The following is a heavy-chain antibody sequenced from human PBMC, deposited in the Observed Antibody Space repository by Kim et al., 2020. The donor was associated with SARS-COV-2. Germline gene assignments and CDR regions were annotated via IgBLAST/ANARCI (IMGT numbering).Heavy chain of an antibody. D-gene: IGHD6-13*01. V-gene: IGHV3-23*03. CDR3: AKGGYSSIWYYFDY. CDR1: GFTFSSYA. CDR2: IYSGGSST. J-gene: IGHJ4*02. Sequence: GGSLRLSCAASGFTFSSYAMSWVRQAPGKGLEWVSVIYSGGSSTYYADSVKGRFTISRDNSKNTLYLQMNSLRAEDTAVYYCAKGGYSSIWYYFDYWGQGTLVTVSS.